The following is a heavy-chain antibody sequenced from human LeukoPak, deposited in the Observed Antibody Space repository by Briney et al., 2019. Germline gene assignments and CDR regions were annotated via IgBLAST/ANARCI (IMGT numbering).Heavy chain of an antibody. Sequence: ASVKVSCKVSGYTLTELSMHWVRQAPGKGLEWMGGFDPEDGETIYAQKFQGRVTMTRDTSTSTVYMELSSLRSEDTAVYYCARAASGSYPGAYFDYWGQGTLVTVSS. CDR2: FDPEDGET. D-gene: IGHD1-26*01. CDR1: GYTLTELS. J-gene: IGHJ4*02. V-gene: IGHV1-24*01. CDR3: ARAASGSYPGAYFDY.